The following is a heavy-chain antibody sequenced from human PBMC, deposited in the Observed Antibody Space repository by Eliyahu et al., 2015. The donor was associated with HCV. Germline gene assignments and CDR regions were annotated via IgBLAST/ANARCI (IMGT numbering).Heavy chain of an antibody. D-gene: IGHD6-19*01. CDR3: ASGGGGIAVTGTGGWFDP. V-gene: IGHV4-59*01. CDR2: IHYSVST. CDR1: GGSITTYY. Sequence: QVQLQESGPGLVKPSETLSLTCTVSGGSITTYYWSWIRQPPGKGLEWIGYIHYSVSTNYNPSLKSRVTISLDTSKNQFSLKLTSVTAADTAMYYCASGGGGIAVTGTGGWFDPWGQGTLVTVSS. J-gene: IGHJ5*02.